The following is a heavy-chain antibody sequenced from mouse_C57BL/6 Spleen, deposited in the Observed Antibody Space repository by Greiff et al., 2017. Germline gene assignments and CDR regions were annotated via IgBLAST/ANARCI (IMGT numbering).Heavy chain of an antibody. V-gene: IGHV1-82*01. J-gene: IGHJ1*03. D-gene: IGHD1-1*01. Sequence: VMLVESGPELVKPGASVKISCKASGYAFSSSWMNWVKQRPGKGLEWIGRIYPGDGDTNYNGKFKGKATLTADKSSSTAYMQLSSLTSEDSAVYFCAREDPDYYYGSSSYWYFDVWGTGTTVTVSS. CDR2: IYPGDGDT. CDR3: AREDPDYYYGSSSYWYFDV. CDR1: GYAFSSSW.